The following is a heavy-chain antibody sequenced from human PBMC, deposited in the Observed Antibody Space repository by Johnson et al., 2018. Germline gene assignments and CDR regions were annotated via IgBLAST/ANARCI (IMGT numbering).Heavy chain of an antibody. CDR3: ARSLGGAFDI. Sequence: VQLVQSGGGLVQXGGSLRLXCVASGFTFRNYAMNWVRQAPGKGLEWVANIKQDGSEKYYVDSVKGRFTISRDNAKNSLYLQMNSLRVEDTAMYYCARSLGGAFDIWGQGTRVTVSS. J-gene: IGHJ3*02. D-gene: IGHD1-26*01. V-gene: IGHV3-7*01. CDR2: IKQDGSEK. CDR1: GFTFRNYA.